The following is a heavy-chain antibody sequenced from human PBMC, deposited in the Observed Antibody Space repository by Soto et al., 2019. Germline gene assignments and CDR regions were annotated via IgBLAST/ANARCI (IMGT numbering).Heavy chain of an antibody. V-gene: IGHV1-2*04. Sequence: ASVKVSCKASGYTFTGYYMHWVRQAPGQGLEWMGWINPNSGGTNYAQKFQGWVTMTRDTSISTAYMELSRLRSDDTAVYYCAREARYDFWSGSRPLDYWGQGTLVTVSS. D-gene: IGHD3-3*01. CDR2: INPNSGGT. J-gene: IGHJ4*02. CDR1: GYTFTGYY. CDR3: AREARYDFWSGSRPLDY.